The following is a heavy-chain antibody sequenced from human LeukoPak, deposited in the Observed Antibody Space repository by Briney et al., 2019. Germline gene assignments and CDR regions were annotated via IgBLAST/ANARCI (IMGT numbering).Heavy chain of an antibody. J-gene: IGHJ4*02. Sequence: PETLSLTCTVSGGSISSYYWSWIRQPPGKGLEWIGYIYYSGSTNYNPSLKSRVTISVDTSKNQFSMKLSSVTAADTAVYYCARGGTVTTRAFDYWGQGTLVTVSS. CDR3: ARGGTVTTRAFDY. CDR2: IYYSGST. D-gene: IGHD4-17*01. V-gene: IGHV4-59*12. CDR1: GGSISSYY.